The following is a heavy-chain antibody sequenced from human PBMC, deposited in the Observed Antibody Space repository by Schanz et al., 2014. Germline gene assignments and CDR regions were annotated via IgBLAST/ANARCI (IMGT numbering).Heavy chain of an antibody. V-gene: IGHV3-49*05. D-gene: IGHD1-26*01. CDR3: NPWPFSGSYY. CDR2: IRSKAYGGTT. Sequence: EVQLVESGGGLVKPWRSLRLSCTGSGFTFGEYAMTWFRQAPGKGLEWVGFIRSKAYGGTTEYAASVKGRFTISRDDSKSIAYLQMNSLKTEDTAVYYCNPWPFSGSYYSGQGTLVTVSS. J-gene: IGHJ4*02. CDR1: GFTFGEYA.